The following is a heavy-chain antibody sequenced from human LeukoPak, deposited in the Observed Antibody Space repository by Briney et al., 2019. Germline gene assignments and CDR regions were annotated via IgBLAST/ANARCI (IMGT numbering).Heavy chain of an antibody. CDR2: INHSGST. CDR1: GGSISVYY. D-gene: IGHD4/OR15-4a*01. J-gene: IGHJ4*02. CDR3: ARFGGYGPNFDY. Sequence: SETLSLTCTVSGGSISVYYWSWIRQPPGKGLEWIGEINHSGSTNYNPSLKSRVTISVDTSKNQFSLKLSSVTAADTAVYYCARFGGYGPNFDYWGQGTLVTVSS. V-gene: IGHV4-34*01.